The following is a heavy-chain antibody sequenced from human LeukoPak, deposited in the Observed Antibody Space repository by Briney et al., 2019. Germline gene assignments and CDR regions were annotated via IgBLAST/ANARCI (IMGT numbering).Heavy chain of an antibody. CDR1: GFTFSSYA. D-gene: IGHD6-19*01. Sequence: GASLRLSCAASGFTFSSYAMSWVRQAPGKGLEWVSAISGSGGSTYYADSVKGRFTISRDNSKNTLYLQMNSLRAEDTAVYYCAKDRKARRQWLVLGNYYYYGMDVWGQGTTVTVSS. V-gene: IGHV3-23*01. J-gene: IGHJ6*02. CDR2: ISGSGGST. CDR3: AKDRKARRQWLVLGNYYYYGMDV.